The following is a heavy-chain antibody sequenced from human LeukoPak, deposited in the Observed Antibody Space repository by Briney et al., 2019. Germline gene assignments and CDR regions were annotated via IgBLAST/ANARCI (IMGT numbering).Heavy chain of an antibody. CDR1: GFTFSYYN. CDR3: ARLDESEGDY. Sequence: GGSLRLSCSASGFTFSYYNMNWVRQAPGRRLEWVASISGGSDYIEYADSVKGRFTISRDNAKNSLFLQISNLSAEDTAVNYCARLDESEGDYWGQGTLLTVSS. J-gene: IGHJ4*02. CDR2: ISGGSDYI. V-gene: IGHV3-21*06.